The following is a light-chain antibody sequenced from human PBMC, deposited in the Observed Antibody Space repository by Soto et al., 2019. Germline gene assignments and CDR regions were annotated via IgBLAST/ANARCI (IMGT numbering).Light chain of an antibody. J-gene: IGKJ4*01. CDR2: GAS. CDR3: QQYNNWPLT. V-gene: IGKV3-15*01. CDR1: QSVSDN. Sequence: EIVMTQSPATLSVSPGERVTLSCRASQSVSDNLAWYQQKPGQAPWLLIYGASTRATGIPARFSGSGSGTEFTLTISSLQSEDFAVYYCQQYNNWPLTVGGGTKMEIK.